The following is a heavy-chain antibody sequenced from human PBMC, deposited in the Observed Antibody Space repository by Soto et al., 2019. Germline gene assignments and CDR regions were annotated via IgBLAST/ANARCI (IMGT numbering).Heavy chain of an antibody. Sequence: PETLSLTCTVSAGSLSTSSYYWGWIRQPPGKGLEWIGSIYYSGSTYYNPSLKSRVTISVDTSKNQFSLKLSSVTAADTAVYYCARHRRYSSGWYEGSPYYGMDVWGQGTTVT. V-gene: IGHV4-39*01. J-gene: IGHJ6*02. CDR3: ARHRRYSSGWYEGSPYYGMDV. D-gene: IGHD6-19*01. CDR2: IYYSGST. CDR1: AGSLSTSSYY.